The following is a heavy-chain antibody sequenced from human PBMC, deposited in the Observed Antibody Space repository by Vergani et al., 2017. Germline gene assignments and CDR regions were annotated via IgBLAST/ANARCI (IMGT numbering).Heavy chain of an antibody. D-gene: IGHD3/OR15-3a*01. Sequence: EVQLVESGGGLVQPGGSLKLSCAASGFTFSGSAMHWVRQASGKGLEWVGRIRSKANSYATAYAASVKGRFTISRDDSKNTAYLQMNSLKTEDTAVYYCTRAGWTHTFYYYYMDVWGKXP. J-gene: IGHJ6*03. CDR1: GFTFSGSA. CDR3: TRAGWTHTFYYYYMDV. V-gene: IGHV3-73*02. CDR2: IRSKANSYAT.